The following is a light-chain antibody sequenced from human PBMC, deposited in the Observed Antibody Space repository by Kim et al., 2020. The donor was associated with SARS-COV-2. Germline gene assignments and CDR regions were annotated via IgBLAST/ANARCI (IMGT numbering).Light chain of an antibody. CDR1: YNY. V-gene: IGLV2-14*04. CDR3: TSYTDTITYV. J-gene: IGLJ1*01. CDR2: DVN. Sequence: YNYVSWYQQYPGKAPRLMIYDVNKRPSGTPFRFSGSKSGNTASLTISRLQAEDEADYYCTSYTDTITYVFGTGTEVTVL.